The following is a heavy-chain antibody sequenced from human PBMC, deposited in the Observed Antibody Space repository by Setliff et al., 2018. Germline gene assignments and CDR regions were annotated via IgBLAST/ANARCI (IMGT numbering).Heavy chain of an antibody. CDR3: ARARSSSGRVNWFDP. D-gene: IGHD6-19*01. J-gene: IGHJ5*02. CDR1: GGSFSGYY. CDR2: INHSGST. Sequence: SETLSLTCAVYGGSFSGYYWSWIRQPPGKGLEWIGEINHSGSTNYNPSLKSRVTISVDTSKNQFSLRLSSVTAADTAVYYCARARSSSGRVNWFDPWGQGTLVTVSS. V-gene: IGHV4-34*01.